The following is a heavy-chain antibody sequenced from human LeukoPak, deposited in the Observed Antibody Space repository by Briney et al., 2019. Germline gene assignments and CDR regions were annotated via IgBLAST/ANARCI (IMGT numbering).Heavy chain of an antibody. V-gene: IGHV3-23*01. Sequence: GGSLRLSCAASQFTFTSYAMNWVRQTPGKGLEWVSALSSSGGGTYYADSVKGRFTVSRDNSKNTLYLQMSSLRAEDTAVYYCAKDRGNYYFDYWGQGSLVIVSS. CDR3: AKDRGNYYFDY. CDR2: LSSSGGGT. D-gene: IGHD4-23*01. J-gene: IGHJ4*02. CDR1: QFTFTSYA.